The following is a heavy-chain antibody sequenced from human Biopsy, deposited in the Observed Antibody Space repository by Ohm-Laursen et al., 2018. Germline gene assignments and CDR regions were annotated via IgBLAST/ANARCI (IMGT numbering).Heavy chain of an antibody. D-gene: IGHD6-19*01. CDR2: IWYYGTNE. J-gene: IGHJ2*01. CDR3: ARGLSSGWYGYFDV. CDR1: GFTFGHYA. Sequence: SLRLSCAASGFTFGHYAMHWVRQAPGKGLEWISLIWYYGTNEDYADSVKGRFTISRDNSKNTLYLQINTLTLEDTAFYYCARGLSSGWYGYFDVWGRGTLVTVSS. V-gene: IGHV3-33*01.